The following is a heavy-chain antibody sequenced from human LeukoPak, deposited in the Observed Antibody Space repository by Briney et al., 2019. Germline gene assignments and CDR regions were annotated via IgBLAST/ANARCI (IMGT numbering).Heavy chain of an antibody. J-gene: IGHJ4*02. CDR2: ICYTGTT. CDR1: GDPISISTYC. V-gene: IGHV4-39*02. D-gene: IGHD1/OR15-1a*01. Sequence: SETLSLTCTVSGDPISISTYCWGWLRQPPGKGLEWIGSICYTGTTYYKPSLKSRVTISLDTSKNQFSLKLTSVTAADTAVYYCGRENTPFDYWGQGTLVTVSS. CDR3: GRENTPFDY.